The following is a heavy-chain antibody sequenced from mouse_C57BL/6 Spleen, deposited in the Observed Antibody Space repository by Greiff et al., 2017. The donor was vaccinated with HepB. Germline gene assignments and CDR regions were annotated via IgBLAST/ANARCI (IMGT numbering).Heavy chain of an antibody. V-gene: IGHV1-54*01. CDR2: INPGSGGT. Sequence: QVQLQQSGAELVRPGTSVKVSCKASGYAFTNYLIEWVKQRPGQGLEWIGVINPGSGGTNYNEKFKGKATLTADKSSSTAYMQLSSLTSEDSAVYFCARLGPNAMDYWGQGTSVTVSS. J-gene: IGHJ4*01. CDR1: GYAFTNYL. D-gene: IGHD4-1*01. CDR3: ARLGPNAMDY.